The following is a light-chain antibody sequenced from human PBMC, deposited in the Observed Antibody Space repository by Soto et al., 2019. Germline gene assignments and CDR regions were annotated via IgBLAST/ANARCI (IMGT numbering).Light chain of an antibody. CDR3: RQYGSSPLT. Sequence: EIVLTQSPGTLSLSPGERATLSCRASQSVSSSYLAWYQQKPGQAPRLLIYGESSRATGIPDRFSGSGSGTDFTSTISRLEPEDVAVYYCRQYGSSPLTFGGGTKVEIK. J-gene: IGKJ4*02. CDR1: QSVSSSY. CDR2: GES. V-gene: IGKV3-20*01.